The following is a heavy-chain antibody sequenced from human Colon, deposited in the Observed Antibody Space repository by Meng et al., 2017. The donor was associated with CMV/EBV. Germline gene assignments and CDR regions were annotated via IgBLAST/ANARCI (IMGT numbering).Heavy chain of an antibody. Sequence: SETLSLTCNVSGGSISSSSYYWGWIRQPPGKGLEWIGSIYYTGASTYYNPSLKSRVTISLDRSKNQFSLRLTSVTAADTAVYYCARDTFDRRNGMDVWGQGTSVTVSS. D-gene: IGHD3-10*01. V-gene: IGHV4-39*07. J-gene: IGHJ6*02. CDR1: GGSISSSSYY. CDR2: IYYTGAST. CDR3: ARDTFDRRNGMDV.